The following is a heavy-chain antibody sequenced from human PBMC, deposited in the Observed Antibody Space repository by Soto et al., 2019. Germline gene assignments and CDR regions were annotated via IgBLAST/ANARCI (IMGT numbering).Heavy chain of an antibody. CDR1: GGSVRAPDW. CDR3: ARVRQGCSANNCYFAP. V-gene: IGHV4-4*02. Sequence: QVHLQESGPGLVAPSGTLSLTCTLSGGSVRAPDWWNWVRQSPDKGLEGIAEVNMSGHSNYTPSLRSRVSVSIDSSKNQVYLNLNSVTAADTAIYYCARVRQGCSANNCYFAPWGQVTQFTISS. D-gene: IGHD1-1*01. CDR2: VNMSGHS. J-gene: IGHJ5*01.